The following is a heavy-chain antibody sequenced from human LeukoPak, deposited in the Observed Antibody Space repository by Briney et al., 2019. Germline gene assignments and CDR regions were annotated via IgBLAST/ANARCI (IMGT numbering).Heavy chain of an antibody. Sequence: ASVKVSCKASGYTFTSYAMHWVRQAPGQRLEWMGWINAGNGNTKYSQKFQGRVTITRDTSASTAYMELSGLRSEDTAVYYCARWGHSSGWRPAFDYWGQGTLVTVSS. J-gene: IGHJ4*02. CDR3: ARWGHSSGWRPAFDY. CDR1: GYTFTSYA. D-gene: IGHD6-19*01. CDR2: INAGNGNT. V-gene: IGHV1-3*01.